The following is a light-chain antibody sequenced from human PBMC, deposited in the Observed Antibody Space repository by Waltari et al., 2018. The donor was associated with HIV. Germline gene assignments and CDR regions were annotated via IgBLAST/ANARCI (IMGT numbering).Light chain of an antibody. J-gene: IGLJ1*01. V-gene: IGLV2-14*03. CDR1: SRDVGGYNY. Sequence: QSALTQPASVSGSPGQSITISCTGTSRDVGGYNYVSWYQQHPGKAPKLMIYDVSNRPSGVSNRFSGSKSGNTASLTISGLQAEDEADYYCSSYTSSSLGVFGTGTKVTVL. CDR3: SSYTSSSLGV. CDR2: DVS.